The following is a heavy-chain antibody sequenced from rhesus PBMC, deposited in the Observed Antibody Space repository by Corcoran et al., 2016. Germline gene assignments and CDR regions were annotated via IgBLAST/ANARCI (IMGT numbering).Heavy chain of an antibody. D-gene: IGHD3S6*01. J-gene: IGHJ4*01. Sequence: QVQLQESGPGLVTPSETLSLTCAVSGGSISGNYYSWRWISQAPGKGLEWIGYISYSGSTSYNPSLKSRVTISRDTSKNQFSLKRTSVTAADTAVFYCARHPSVDYWGQGVLVTVSS. CDR3: ARHPSVDY. CDR1: GGSISGNYYS. CDR2: ISYSGST. V-gene: IGHV4-122*02.